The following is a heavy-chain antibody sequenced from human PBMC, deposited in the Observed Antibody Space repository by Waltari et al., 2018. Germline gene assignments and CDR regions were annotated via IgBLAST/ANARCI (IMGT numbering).Heavy chain of an antibody. CDR1: GSSLRSYA. J-gene: IGHJ6*03. Sequence: QVQLVESGGGVVQPGRSLKLCCAASGSSLRSYAIPWVRQAPGKGLDWVAFIRYDGSTTYYAVSVKGRFAISRDNSKNTLYLQMNSLRDEDTAVYFCAKDGGEGGTVYYLDVWGEGTTVTISS. CDR3: AKDGGEGGTVYYLDV. D-gene: IGHD3-10*01. CDR2: IRYDGSTT. V-gene: IGHV3-30*02.